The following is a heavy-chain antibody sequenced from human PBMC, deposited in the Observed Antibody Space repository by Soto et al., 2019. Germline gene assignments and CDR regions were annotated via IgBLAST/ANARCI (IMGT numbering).Heavy chain of an antibody. D-gene: IGHD6-19*01. J-gene: IGHJ4*02. CDR2: ISYDGSNK. Sequence: QVQLVESGGGVVQPGRSLSLSCAASGFTFSSYAMHWVRQAPGKGLEWVAVISYDGSNKYYADSVKGRFTISRDNSKNTLYLQMNSLRAEDTAVYYCARGRRAPYSSGCNYWGQGTLVTVSS. CDR1: GFTFSSYA. V-gene: IGHV3-30-3*01. CDR3: ARGRRAPYSSGCNY.